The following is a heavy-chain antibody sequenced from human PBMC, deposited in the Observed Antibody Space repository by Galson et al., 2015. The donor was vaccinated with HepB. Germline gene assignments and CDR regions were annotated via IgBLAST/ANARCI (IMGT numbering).Heavy chain of an antibody. CDR3: ARGRKKGWFDP. J-gene: IGHJ5*02. CDR2: IYYSGST. CDR1: GGSISSGGYY. V-gene: IGHV4-31*03. Sequence: TLSLTCTVSGGSISSGGYYWSWIRQHPGKGLEWIGYIYYSGSTYYNPSLKSRVTISVDTSKNQFSLKLSSVTAADTAVYYCARGRKKGWFDPWGQGTLVTVSS.